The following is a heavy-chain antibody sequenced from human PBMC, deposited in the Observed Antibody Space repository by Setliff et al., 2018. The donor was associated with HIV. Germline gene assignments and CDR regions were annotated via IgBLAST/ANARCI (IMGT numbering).Heavy chain of an antibody. D-gene: IGHD6-13*01. CDR1: GYSFTTYW. CDR2: IYPGDSDT. CDR3: ARRDGRSMNAFEI. J-gene: IGHJ3*02. Sequence: PGESLKISCKASGYSFTTYWIGWVRQMPGKGLEWMGIIYPGDSDTKYNPSFQNQVTISADKSISTAYLQVNNLKASDTATYYCARRDGRSMNAFEIWGPGTMVTVSS. V-gene: IGHV5-51*01.